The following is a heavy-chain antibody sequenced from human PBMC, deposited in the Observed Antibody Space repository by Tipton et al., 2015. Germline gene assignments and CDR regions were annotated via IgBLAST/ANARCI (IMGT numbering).Heavy chain of an antibody. J-gene: IGHJ3*02. CDR2: INSDGSST. V-gene: IGHV3-74*01. CDR1: GLTFSSYW. Sequence: GSLRLSCAASGLTFSSYWMHWVRQASGKGLVWVSRINSDGSSTSYADSVKGRFTISRDNAKNTLYLQMNSLRAEDTAAYYCARDYYCSGGRCYSPDALDIWGQGTMVTVSS. CDR3: ARDYYCSGGRCYSPDALDI. D-gene: IGHD2-15*01.